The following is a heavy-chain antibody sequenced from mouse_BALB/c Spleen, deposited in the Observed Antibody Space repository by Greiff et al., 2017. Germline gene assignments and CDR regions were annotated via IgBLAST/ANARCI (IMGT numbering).Heavy chain of an antibody. CDR1: GYSITSGYY. V-gene: IGHV3-6*02. D-gene: IGHD1-3*01. J-gene: IGHJ4*01. CDR3: ARDRQWAMDY. Sequence: EVQVVESGPGLVKPSQSLSLTCSVTGYSITSGYYWNWIRQFPGNKLEWMGYISYDGSNNYNPALKNRISITRDTSKNQFFLKLNSVTTEDTATYCCARDRQWAMDYWGQGTSVTVSS. CDR2: ISYDGSN.